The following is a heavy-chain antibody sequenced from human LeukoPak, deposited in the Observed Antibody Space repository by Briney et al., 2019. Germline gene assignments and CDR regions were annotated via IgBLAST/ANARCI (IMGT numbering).Heavy chain of an antibody. D-gene: IGHD6-13*01. V-gene: IGHV3-48*03. Sequence: GGSLRLSCAASGFTFSSYEMNWVRQAPGKGLEWVSYISSSGSTIYYADSVKGRFTISRDNAKNSLYLQMNSLRAEDTAVYYCARDPRRGGGAAAGTNFDYWGQGTLVTVSS. J-gene: IGHJ4*02. CDR2: ISSSGSTI. CDR3: ARDPRRGGGAAAGTNFDY. CDR1: GFTFSSYE.